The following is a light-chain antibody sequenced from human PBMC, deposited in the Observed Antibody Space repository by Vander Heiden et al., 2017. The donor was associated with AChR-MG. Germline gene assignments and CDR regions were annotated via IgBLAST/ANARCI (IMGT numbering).Light chain of an antibody. J-gene: IGLJ2*01. Sequence: QLVLTQSPSASASLGASVKLTCTRSSGHSSYAIAWHQQQPEKGPRYLMKLNSDGSHSKGDGIPDRFSGSSSAAERYLTISSLQSEDEADYYCQTWGTGIVVFGGGTKLTVL. CDR1: SGHSSYA. CDR2: LNSDGSH. CDR3: QTWGTGIVV. V-gene: IGLV4-69*01.